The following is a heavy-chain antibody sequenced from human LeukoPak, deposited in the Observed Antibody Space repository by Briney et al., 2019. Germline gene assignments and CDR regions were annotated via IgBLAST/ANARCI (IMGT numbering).Heavy chain of an antibody. V-gene: IGHV4-61*01. D-gene: IGHD6-13*01. Sequence: PSETLSLTCTVSGGSISSSSYYWSWIRQPPGKGLEWIGYIYYSGSTNYNPSLKSRVTISVDTSKNQFSLKLSSVTAADTAVYYCARGTPPYSSSWYQYYYYYMDVWGKGTTVTISS. J-gene: IGHJ6*03. CDR1: GGSISSSSYY. CDR2: IYYSGST. CDR3: ARGTPPYSSSWYQYYYYYMDV.